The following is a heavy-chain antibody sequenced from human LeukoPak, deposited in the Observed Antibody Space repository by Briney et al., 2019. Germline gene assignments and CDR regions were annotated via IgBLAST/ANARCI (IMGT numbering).Heavy chain of an antibody. D-gene: IGHD3-22*01. CDR3: ARGYDSSGYYLGHNWFDP. CDR1: GYTFTSYG. Sequence: ASVKVSCKASGYTFTSYGISWVRQAPGQGLEWMGIINPSGGSTSYAQKFQGRVTMTRDTSTSTVYMELSSLRSEDTAVYYCARGYDSSGYYLGHNWFDPWGQGTLVTVSS. CDR2: INPSGGST. J-gene: IGHJ5*02. V-gene: IGHV1-46*01.